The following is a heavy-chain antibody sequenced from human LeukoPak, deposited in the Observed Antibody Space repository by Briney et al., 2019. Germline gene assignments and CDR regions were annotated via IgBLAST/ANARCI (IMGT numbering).Heavy chain of an antibody. CDR1: GYTFTYYG. D-gene: IGHD4-23*01. CDR2: ISAYSGDT. J-gene: IGHJ4*02. V-gene: IGHV1-18*01. CDR3: ARGVSTVVSPKGGGGY. Sequence: GASVKVSCKTSGYTFTYYGISWVRQAPGQGLEWMGWISAYSGDTNYAQKFQGRVTMTRDISTSTAYMELSSLRSEDTAVYYCARGVSTVVSPKGGGGYWGQGTLVTVSS.